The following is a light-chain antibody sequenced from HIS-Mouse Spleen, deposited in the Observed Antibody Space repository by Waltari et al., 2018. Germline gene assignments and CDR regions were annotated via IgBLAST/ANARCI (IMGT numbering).Light chain of an antibody. CDR3: YSTDSSGNHRV. J-gene: IGLJ2*01. CDR2: EYS. CDR1: ALPKNY. V-gene: IGLV3-10*01. Sequence: SYELTQPPSVSVSPGQTARITCSGDALPKNYAYWYQQKSGQAPVRVIYEYSKRPSGIPERFSGSSSGTMATLTISGAQVEDEADYYCYSTDSSGNHRVFGGGTKLTVL.